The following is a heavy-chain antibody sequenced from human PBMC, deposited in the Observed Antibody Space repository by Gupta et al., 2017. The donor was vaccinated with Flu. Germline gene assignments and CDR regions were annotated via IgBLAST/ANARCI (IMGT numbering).Heavy chain of an antibody. J-gene: IGHJ5*02. CDR1: GYTFIDYH. V-gene: IGHV1-2*02. CDR3: ARNPGNWFDP. Sequence: QVQLVQSGAEVKKPGASVKVSCKASGYTFIDYHIHWVRKAPGQGLEWMGWINPNSGDTKYAQRFQGRVTMTRDTSISTAYMELSRLKSDDTVVYYCARNPGNWFDPWGQGTLVTVSS. CDR2: INPNSGDT.